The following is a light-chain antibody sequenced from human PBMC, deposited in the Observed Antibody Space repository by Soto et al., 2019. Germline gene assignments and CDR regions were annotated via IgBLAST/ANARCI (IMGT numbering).Light chain of an antibody. Sequence: EIVMTQSPATLSVSPGERATLSCRASQSVSSNLAWYQQKPGQAPRLLIYGASTRATGIPARFSGSGSGTEFTLTISSLQSEDFAVYYCQQYNNRPPSTFAQGTKLEIK. J-gene: IGKJ2*02. CDR3: QQYNNRPPST. CDR1: QSVSSN. CDR2: GAS. V-gene: IGKV3-15*01.